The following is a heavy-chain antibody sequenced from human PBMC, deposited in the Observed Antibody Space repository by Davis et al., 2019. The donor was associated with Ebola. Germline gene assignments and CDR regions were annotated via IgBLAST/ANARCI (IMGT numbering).Heavy chain of an antibody. CDR2: IWYDRSNK. V-gene: IGHV3-33*01. Sequence: GESLKISCAASGFTFNNYGMHWVRQAPGKGLEWVAFIWYDRSNKYYAESVKGRFTISRDNSNNTLYLQMNSLRADDTAVYYCARRIRVTTVTTHGMDVWGQGTTVTVSS. CDR3: ARRIRVTTVTTHGMDV. D-gene: IGHD4-17*01. CDR1: GFTFNNYG. J-gene: IGHJ6*02.